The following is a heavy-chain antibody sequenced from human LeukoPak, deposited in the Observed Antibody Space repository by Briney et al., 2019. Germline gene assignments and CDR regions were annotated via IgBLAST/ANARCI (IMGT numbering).Heavy chain of an antibody. D-gene: IGHD3-9*01. CDR1: GFTFSNFE. V-gene: IGHV3-21*01. Sequence: GGSLRLSCAASGFTFSNFEMNWVRQAPGKGLEWVSSISSTSSRIYYADSLEGRFTISRDNAKNSLYLQMNSLRAEDTAVYFCARLRSSQLRYFDVDYWGQGAMVTVAS. CDR2: ISSTSSRI. J-gene: IGHJ4*02. CDR3: ARLRSSQLRYFDVDY.